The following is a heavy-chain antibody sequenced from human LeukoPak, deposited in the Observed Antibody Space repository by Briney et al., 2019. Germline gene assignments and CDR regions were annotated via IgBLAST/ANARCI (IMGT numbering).Heavy chain of an antibody. Sequence: GGSLRLSCAASGFIFRNYGMNWVRQPPGKGLEWVSGVSPNGETAYYADSVKGRFTISRDNSKNTLYLQMNSLRAEDTAVYYCAKSRGRWPNNFAYWGQGTLVTVSS. CDR2: VSPNGETA. J-gene: IGHJ4*02. CDR3: AKSRGRWPNNFAY. CDR1: GFIFRNYG. V-gene: IGHV3-23*01. D-gene: IGHD5-24*01.